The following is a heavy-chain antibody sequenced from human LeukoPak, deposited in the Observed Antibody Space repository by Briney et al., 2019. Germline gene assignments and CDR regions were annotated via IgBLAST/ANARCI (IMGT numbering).Heavy chain of an antibody. D-gene: IGHD3-10*02. J-gene: IGHJ6*04. CDR2: INRRGHT. V-gene: IGHV3-43*01. CDR1: GFTFDRFT. CDR3: AELGITMIGGV. Sequence: GGSLRLSCAASGFTFDRFTIHWVRQIPGKGLEWVSLINRRGHTFYADSVKGRFTISRDNAKNSPYLQMNSLRAEDTAVYYCAELGITMIGGVWGKGTTVTISS.